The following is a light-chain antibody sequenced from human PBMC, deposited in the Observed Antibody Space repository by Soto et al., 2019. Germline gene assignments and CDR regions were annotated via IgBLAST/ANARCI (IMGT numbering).Light chain of an antibody. CDR2: GTS. J-gene: IGKJ2*01. Sequence: EIVLTQSPGTLSLSPGERATLSCRASQSVSSSYLAWYQQKPGQAPRLLIHGTSSRATGIPDRFSGSVSGTDFTLTISRLQPEDFAVYYCQQFGGSPPDTFGQGTKLDIK. CDR3: QQFGGSPPDT. V-gene: IGKV3-20*01. CDR1: QSVSSSY.